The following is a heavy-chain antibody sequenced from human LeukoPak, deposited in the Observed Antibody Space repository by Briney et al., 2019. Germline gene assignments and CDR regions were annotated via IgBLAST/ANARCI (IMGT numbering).Heavy chain of an antibody. V-gene: IGHV3-21*01. Sequence: PGGSLRLSCAASGFTFSSYSMTWVRQAPGKGLEWVSSISSSSSYIYYADSVKGRFTISRDNAKNSLYLQMNSLRAEDTAVYYCARDGTGTPGDYWGQGTLVTVSS. J-gene: IGHJ4*02. CDR2: ISSSSSYI. D-gene: IGHD1-1*01. CDR3: ARDGTGTPGDY. CDR1: GFTFSSYS.